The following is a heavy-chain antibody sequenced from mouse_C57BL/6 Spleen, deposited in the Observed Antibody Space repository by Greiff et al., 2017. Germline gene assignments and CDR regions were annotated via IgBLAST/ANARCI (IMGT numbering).Heavy chain of an antibody. D-gene: IGHD1-1*01. V-gene: IGHV5-6*02. CDR1: GFTFSSYG. J-gene: IGHJ3*01. Sequence: EVMLVESGGDLVKPGGSLKLSCAASGFTFSSYGMSWVRQTPDKRLEWVATISSGGSYTYYPDSLKGRFTISRDNAKNTLYLQMSSLKSEDTAMYYCASPYYYGSSYWFAYWGQGTLVTVSA. CDR3: ASPYYYGSSYWFAY. CDR2: ISSGGSYT.